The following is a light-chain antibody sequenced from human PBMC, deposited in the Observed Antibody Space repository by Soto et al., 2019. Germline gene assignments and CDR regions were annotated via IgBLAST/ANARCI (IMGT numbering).Light chain of an antibody. J-gene: IGLJ1*01. CDR2: TNN. Sequence: QAVVTQPPSASGTPGQRVSISCSGSSSNIGSNPVHWYQQVPGMAPKLLIYTNNHRSSGVPDRFSGSRSGTSASLAISGLQSEDEADYYCATWDDSLNGNVFGTGTKLTVL. CDR3: ATWDDSLNGNV. V-gene: IGLV1-44*01. CDR1: SSNIGSNP.